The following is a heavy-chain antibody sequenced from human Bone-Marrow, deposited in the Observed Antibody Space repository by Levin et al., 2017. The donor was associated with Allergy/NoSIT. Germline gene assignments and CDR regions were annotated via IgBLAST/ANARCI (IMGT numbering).Heavy chain of an antibody. D-gene: IGHD1/OR15-1a*01. V-gene: IGHV3-9*01. Sequence: GGSLRLSCATSKFMFDDYGMYWVRQAPGKGLEWVSGISWNSGKTHYADSVKGRFVISRDNAKNSLYLQMNSLRTEDTALYYCVKSLNTMTIHDGFDFWSQGTMVTVSA. J-gene: IGHJ3*01. CDR3: VKSLNTMTIHDGFDF. CDR2: ISWNSGKT. CDR1: KFMFDDYG.